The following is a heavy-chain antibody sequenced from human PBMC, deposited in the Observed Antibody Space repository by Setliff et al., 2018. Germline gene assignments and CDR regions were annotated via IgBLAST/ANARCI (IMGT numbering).Heavy chain of an antibody. D-gene: IGHD2-2*01. CDR2: SHYTGSP. CDR1: GGSITGHY. J-gene: IGHJ6*03. V-gene: IGHV4-59*11. Sequence: SLTCSVSGGSITGHYWSWIRQTPGKGLEWIGYSHYTGSPNYKNPSLASRATISVDSAKNQVSLRLSSVTAADTAVYYCARWMEYYQRDNRGEGGMDVWGKGTTVTVSS. CDR3: ARWMEYYQRDNRGEGGMDV.